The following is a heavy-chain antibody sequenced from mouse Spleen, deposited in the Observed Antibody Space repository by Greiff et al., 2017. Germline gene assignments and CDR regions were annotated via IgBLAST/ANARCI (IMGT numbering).Heavy chain of an antibody. CDR2: ISSGGSYT. D-gene: IGHD1-1*01. J-gene: IGHJ2*01. V-gene: IGHV5-6*02. CDR3: ARQITTVVARFDY. CDR1: GFTFSSYG. Sequence: DVKLVESGGDLVKPGGSLKLSCAASGFTFSSYGMSWVRQTPDKRLEWVATISSGGSYTYYPDSVKGRFTISRDNAKNTLYLQMSSLKSEDTAMYYCARQITTVVARFDYWGQGTTLTVSS.